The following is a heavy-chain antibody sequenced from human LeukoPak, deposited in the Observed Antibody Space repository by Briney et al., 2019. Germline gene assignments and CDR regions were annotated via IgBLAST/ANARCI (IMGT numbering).Heavy chain of an antibody. CDR3: TAARPRISNPVWWPLY. V-gene: IGHV3-15*01. J-gene: IGHJ4*02. CDR2: IKSKTDGETT. D-gene: IGHD2-21*01. CDR1: GFTFSYAW. Sequence: GGSLRLSCAASGFTFSYAWMSWVRQTPGKGLEWVGRIKSKTDGETTDYAAPVEGRFTISRDDSKNTLYLQMNSLTVEDTGIYYCTAARPRISNPVWWPLYWGQGTLVTVSS.